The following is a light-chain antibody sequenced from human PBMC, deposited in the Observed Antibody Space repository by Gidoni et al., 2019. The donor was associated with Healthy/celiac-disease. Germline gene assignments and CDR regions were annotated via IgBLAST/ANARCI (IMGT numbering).Light chain of an antibody. J-gene: IGKJ1*01. Sequence: DLQMTQSPSTLSASVGARGTITCRASQSISSWLAWYQQKPGKAPKPMIYKASSFERGFRVRVRGSGSGTEFTLTISSRQPDDVATDYCQRHKSYCLPAFGQGTKVEIK. CDR1: QSISSW. V-gene: IGKV1-5*03. CDR2: KAS. CDR3: QRHKSYCLPA.